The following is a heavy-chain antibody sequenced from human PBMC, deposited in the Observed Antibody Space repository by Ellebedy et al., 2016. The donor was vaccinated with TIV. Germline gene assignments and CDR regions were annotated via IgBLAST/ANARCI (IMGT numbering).Heavy chain of an antibody. V-gene: IGHV3-33*01. CDR1: GFTFSSYA. J-gene: IGHJ1*01. CDR2: IWFDGTNK. D-gene: IGHD3-9*01. CDR3: ARGGDKIYAEYFHH. Sequence: GGSLRLSXAASGFTFSSYAMHWVRQAPGKGLEWVAAIWFDGTNKFYADAVKGRITISRDISKNTLYLQIGSLRAEDTAVYYCARGGDKIYAEYFHHWGQGTLVTVSS.